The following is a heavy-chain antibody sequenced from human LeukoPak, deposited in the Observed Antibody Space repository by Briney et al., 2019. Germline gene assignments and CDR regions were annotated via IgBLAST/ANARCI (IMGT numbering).Heavy chain of an antibody. CDR1: GFTFSSYW. Sequence: GGSLRLSCAASGFTFSSYWMSWVRQAPGKGLEWVSAISGSGGSTYYADSVKGRFTISRDNSKNTLYLQMNSLRAEDTAVYYCALAGDRIGRNAFDIWGQGTMVTVSS. D-gene: IGHD3-10*01. V-gene: IGHV3-23*01. J-gene: IGHJ3*02. CDR2: ISGSGGST. CDR3: ALAGDRIGRNAFDI.